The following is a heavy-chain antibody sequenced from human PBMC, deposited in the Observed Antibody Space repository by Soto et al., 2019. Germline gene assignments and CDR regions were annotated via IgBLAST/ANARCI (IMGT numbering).Heavy chain of an antibody. Sequence: GGSLRLSCAASGFTFNSYGIHWVRQAPGKGLEWVAVISHDGSKTNYADSVKGRVTISRDNSKDTVYLQMNSLRAEDTAVYYCVKDYERYSSGQDYWGQGTLVTVSS. D-gene: IGHD6-19*01. CDR2: ISHDGSKT. CDR1: GFTFNSYG. CDR3: VKDYERYSSGQDY. J-gene: IGHJ4*02. V-gene: IGHV3-30*18.